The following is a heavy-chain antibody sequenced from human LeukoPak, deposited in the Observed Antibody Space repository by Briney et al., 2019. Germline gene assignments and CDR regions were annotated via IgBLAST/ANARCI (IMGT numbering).Heavy chain of an antibody. D-gene: IGHD2-15*01. CDR1: GGSISSANW. V-gene: IGHV4-4*02. Sequence: SGTLSLTCAVSGGSISSANWWSWVRQPPGKGLEWIGEMYHSGSTNYNPSLKNRVTISVDKSKNQFSLRLSSVTAADTAVYYCARAVPRPGSYIDYWGQGTLVTVSS. CDR3: ARAVPRPGSYIDY. CDR2: MYHSGST. J-gene: IGHJ4*02.